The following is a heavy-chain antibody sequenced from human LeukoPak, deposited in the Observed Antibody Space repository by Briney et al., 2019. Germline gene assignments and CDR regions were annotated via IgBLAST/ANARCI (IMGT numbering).Heavy chain of an antibody. V-gene: IGHV3-15*01. Sequence: GGSLRLSCAASGFTFSDAWMTWVRQTPGKGLEWVGRIKSKTAGETTDYAAPVKGRFTISRDDSKNTLYLQMNSLKTEDTAVYYCTTDQYDILTGYYMGYFDCWGQGTLVTVSS. D-gene: IGHD3-9*01. CDR1: GFTFSDAW. CDR3: TTDQYDILTGYYMGYFDC. CDR2: IKSKTAGETT. J-gene: IGHJ4*02.